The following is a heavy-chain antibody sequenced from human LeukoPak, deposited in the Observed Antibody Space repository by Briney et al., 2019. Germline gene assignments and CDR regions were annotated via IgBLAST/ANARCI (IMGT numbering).Heavy chain of an antibody. J-gene: IGHJ4*02. D-gene: IGHD6-25*01. CDR2: IIVSGAT. V-gene: IGHV3-23*01. Sequence: GGSLRLSCAASGFTFSNAWMTWVRQAPGKGLEWVSSIIVSGATYYADSVKGRFTISRDSFRGMLFLQMDSLRVEDTAVYFCAKGSVGNADFASWGQGALVTVSS. CDR3: AKGSVGNADFAS. CDR1: GFTFSNAW.